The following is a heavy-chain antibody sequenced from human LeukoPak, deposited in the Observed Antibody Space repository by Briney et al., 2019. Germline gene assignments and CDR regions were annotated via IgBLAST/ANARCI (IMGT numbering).Heavy chain of an antibody. CDR2: INHSGST. V-gene: IGHV4-34*01. Sequence: PSETLSLTCAVYGVSFSGYYWSWIRQPPGKGLEWIGEINHSGSTNYNPSLKSRVTISVATSKNQFSLKLSSVTAADTAVYYCARGRRYYYDSSGYWEAFDIWGQGTMVTVSS. D-gene: IGHD3-22*01. CDR3: ARGRRYYYDSSGYWEAFDI. CDR1: GVSFSGYY. J-gene: IGHJ3*02.